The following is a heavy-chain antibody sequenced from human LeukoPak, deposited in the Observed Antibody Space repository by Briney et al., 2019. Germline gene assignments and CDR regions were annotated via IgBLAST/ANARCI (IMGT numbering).Heavy chain of an antibody. D-gene: IGHD2-2*01. Sequence: GGSLRLSCAASGFTFSSYEMNWVRRAPGKGLEWVSYISSSGSTIYYADSVKGRFTISRDNAKNSLYLQMNSLRAEDTAVYYCARELTVVVPAAHLDYWGQGTLVTVSS. CDR2: ISSSGSTI. J-gene: IGHJ4*02. CDR3: ARELTVVVPAAHLDY. CDR1: GFTFSSYE. V-gene: IGHV3-48*03.